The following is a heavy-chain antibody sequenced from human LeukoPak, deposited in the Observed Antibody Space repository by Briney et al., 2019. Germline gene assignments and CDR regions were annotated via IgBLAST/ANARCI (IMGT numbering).Heavy chain of an antibody. CDR3: AKDWGGYTNGHDAFDI. CDR1: GFTFYSYA. V-gene: IGHV3-23*01. Sequence: PGGSLRLSCAASGFTFYSYAMTWVRQAPGKGLEWVSAISGSGVSIYYADSVKGRFTISRDNSKNTLYLQMNSLRAEDTAVYYCAKDWGGYTNGHDAFDIWGQGTMVTVSS. CDR2: ISGSGVSI. D-gene: IGHD5-12*01. J-gene: IGHJ3*02.